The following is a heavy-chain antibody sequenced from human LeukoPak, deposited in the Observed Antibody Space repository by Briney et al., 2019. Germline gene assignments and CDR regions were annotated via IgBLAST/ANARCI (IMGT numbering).Heavy chain of an antibody. CDR3: ARETTVTNVGGGDY. Sequence: ASVKVSCKASGGTFSSYAISWVRQAPGQGLEWMGGIIPIFGTANYAQKFQGRVTITTDESTSTAYMELSSLRSEDTAVYYCARETTVTNVGGGDYWGQGTLVTVSS. J-gene: IGHJ4*02. D-gene: IGHD4-17*01. CDR2: IIPIFGTA. CDR1: GGTFSSYA. V-gene: IGHV1-69*05.